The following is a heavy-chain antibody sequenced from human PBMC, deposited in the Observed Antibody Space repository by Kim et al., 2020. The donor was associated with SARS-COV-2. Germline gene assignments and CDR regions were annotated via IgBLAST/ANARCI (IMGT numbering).Heavy chain of an antibody. V-gene: IGHV3-23*01. CDR1: GFTFTESA. CDR3: VKEGGTGWYHDKNWFDA. Sequence: GGSLRLSCVASGFTFTESAMSWVRLAPGTGLEWVSTISNSGGSTYYADSGRGRFTISRDNSKNTLYMQMNSLRAEDTALYLCVKEGGTGWYHDKNWFDA. CDR2: ISNSGGST. D-gene: IGHD6-19*01. J-gene: IGHJ5*01.